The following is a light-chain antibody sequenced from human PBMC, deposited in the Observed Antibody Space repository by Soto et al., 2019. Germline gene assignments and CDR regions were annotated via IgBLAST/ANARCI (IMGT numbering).Light chain of an antibody. Sequence: DIVMTQSPLSLPVTPGEPASISCRSSQSLLHSNGNNCLDWYLQKPGQSPQLLIHLGSNRASGVPDRFSGSGSGTDFIRKISRVEAEDVGLYYCMQTVQTPHTFGGGTKVEIK. CDR2: LGS. CDR3: MQTVQTPHT. V-gene: IGKV2-28*01. CDR1: QSLLHSNGNNC. J-gene: IGKJ4*01.